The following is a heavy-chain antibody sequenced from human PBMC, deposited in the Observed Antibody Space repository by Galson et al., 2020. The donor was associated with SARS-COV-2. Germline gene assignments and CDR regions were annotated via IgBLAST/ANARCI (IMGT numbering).Heavy chain of an antibody. CDR2: IDWDDDK. J-gene: IGHJ5*02. CDR1: GFSLSTSGMC. CDR3: ARSHFEILTGYWNWFDP. D-gene: IGHD3-9*01. Sequence: SGPTLVKPTQTLTLTCTFSGFSLSTSGMCVSWIRQPPGKALEWLARIDWDDDKYHSTSLKHRLTISKETSQNQVVLTMTNMDPVDTATYYCARSHFEILTGYWNWFDPWGQGTLVTVSS. V-gene: IGHV2-70*11.